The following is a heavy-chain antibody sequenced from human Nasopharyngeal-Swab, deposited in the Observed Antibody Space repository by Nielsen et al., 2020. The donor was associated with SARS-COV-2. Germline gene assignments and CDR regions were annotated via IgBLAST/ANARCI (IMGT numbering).Heavy chain of an antibody. J-gene: IGHJ4*02. CDR2: VRSKGNNYAT. D-gene: IGHD2-15*01. CDR3: TRCGGGCYSGRDY. CDR1: GFTFSDSA. V-gene: IGHV3-73*01. Sequence: GESLKISCAASGFTFSDSAIHWVRQASGKGLKWVGRVRSKGNNYATAYSAPVKGRFIIFRDDPTNTAYLQMNSLKTEDTAMYYCTRCGGGCYSGRDYWGQGTLVTVSS.